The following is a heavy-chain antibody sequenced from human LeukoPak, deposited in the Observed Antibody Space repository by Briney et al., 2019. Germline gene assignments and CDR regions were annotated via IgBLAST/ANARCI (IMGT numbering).Heavy chain of an antibody. D-gene: IGHD3-16*01. Sequence: GGALRLSCEASGFSFSSYCMTWVRQAPGKGLEWVANIKQDGSDKYYVDSVRGRFTVSRDNAKNSLYLQMNTLRAEDTAVYYCARGGTPQVRVAINWFDPWGQETLVTVSP. CDR2: IKQDGSDK. CDR3: ARGGTPQVRVAINWFDP. CDR1: GFSFSSYC. J-gene: IGHJ5*02. V-gene: IGHV3-7*03.